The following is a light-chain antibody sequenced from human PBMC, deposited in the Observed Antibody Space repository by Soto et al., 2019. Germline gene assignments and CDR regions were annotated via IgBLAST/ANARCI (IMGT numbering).Light chain of an antibody. V-gene: IGLV2-8*01. CDR1: SSDVGGYNF. Sequence: QSALTQPPSASGSPGQSVTISCTGTSSDVGGYNFVSWYQQHPGKAPKFMIYEVSKRPSGVPDRFSGSKSGITASLTVSGLQAEDEADYYCSSYAGGIKWVFGGGTKLTVL. J-gene: IGLJ3*02. CDR2: EVS. CDR3: SSYAGGIKWV.